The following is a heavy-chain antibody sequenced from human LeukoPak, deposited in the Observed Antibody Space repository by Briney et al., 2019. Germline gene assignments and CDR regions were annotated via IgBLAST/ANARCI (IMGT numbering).Heavy chain of an antibody. CDR1: GFSVSSNY. J-gene: IGHJ3*02. D-gene: IGHD3-10*01. CDR3: AREYGSGRSDAFDI. V-gene: IGHV3-66*01. CDR2: TYSGGST. Sequence: GGSLRLSCAASGFSVSSNYMSWVRQAPGKGLEWAPVTYSGGSTYYADSVKGRFTISRDNSKNTLYLQMTSLRAEDTAVYYCAREYGSGRSDAFDIWAKGQWSPSLQ.